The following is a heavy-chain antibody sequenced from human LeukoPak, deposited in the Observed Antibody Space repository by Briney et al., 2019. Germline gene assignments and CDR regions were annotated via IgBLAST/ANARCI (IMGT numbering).Heavy chain of an antibody. D-gene: IGHD3-16*01. CDR1: GFTFSSYA. V-gene: IGHV3-23*01. CDR2: ISGSGGST. J-gene: IGHJ4*02. CDR3: ASNWDYDYVVKSY. Sequence: GGSLRLSCAASGFTFSSYAMSWVRQAPGKGLEWVSAISGSGGSTYYADSVKGRFTSSRDNSKSTLYLQMNSLKAEDTAVYYSASNWDYDYVVKSYWGQGTLVTVSS.